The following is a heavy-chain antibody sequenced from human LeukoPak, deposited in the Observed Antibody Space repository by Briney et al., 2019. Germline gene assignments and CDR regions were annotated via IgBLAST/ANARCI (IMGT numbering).Heavy chain of an antibody. D-gene: IGHD7-27*01. CDR1: GGSIGSYY. CDR3: ARHGDRYYYYYMDV. Sequence: PSETLSLTCTVSGGSIGSYYWSWIRQPPGKGLEWIGYIYTSGSTNYNPSLKSRVTISVDTSKNQFSLKLSSVTAADTAVYYCARHGDRYYYYYMDVWGKGTTVTVSS. J-gene: IGHJ6*03. V-gene: IGHV4-59*08. CDR2: IYTSGST.